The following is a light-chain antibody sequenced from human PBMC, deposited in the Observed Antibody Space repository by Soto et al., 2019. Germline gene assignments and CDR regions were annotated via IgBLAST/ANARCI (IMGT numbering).Light chain of an antibody. CDR3: QSYDSSLRGYV. V-gene: IGLV1-40*01. Sequence: QPVLTQPPSVSGAPGQRVTISCTGSSSNFGAGNDVQWYQQLPGTAPKLLIFGNNNRPSGVPDRFSVSKSGTSASLAISGRQAEDEADYYCQSYDSSLRGYVFGTGTKLTVL. J-gene: IGLJ1*01. CDR2: GNN. CDR1: SSNFGAGND.